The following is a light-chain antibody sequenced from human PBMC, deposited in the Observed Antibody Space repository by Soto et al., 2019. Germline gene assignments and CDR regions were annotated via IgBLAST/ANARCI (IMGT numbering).Light chain of an antibody. V-gene: IGKV1-5*01. CDR3: KKFNSYPIT. CDR1: QRISAW. Sequence: IQLTQSPSSLSESVGDRVTITCRASQRISAWLAWYQQKPGEATTLLIYDASSLESGVPSRFSGSGSGTEFTLTLSGLQPDEFATYFCKKFNSYPITVGKGTRLGIK. J-gene: IGKJ5*01. CDR2: DAS.